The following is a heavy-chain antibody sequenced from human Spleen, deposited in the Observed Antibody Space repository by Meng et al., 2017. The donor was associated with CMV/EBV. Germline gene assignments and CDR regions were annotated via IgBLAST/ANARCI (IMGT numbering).Heavy chain of an antibody. J-gene: IGHJ4*02. V-gene: IGHV3-23*01. D-gene: IGHD3-22*01. CDR1: FTFSSYG. CDR3: AKGTAYYYDSSGYSADY. CDR2: ISGSGGGT. Sequence: FTFSSYGMSWVRQAPGKGLEWVSTISGSGGGTYYADSVKGRFTISRDNSKSTLYLQMSSLRAEDTAVYYCAKGTAYYYDSSGYSADYWGQGTLVTVSS.